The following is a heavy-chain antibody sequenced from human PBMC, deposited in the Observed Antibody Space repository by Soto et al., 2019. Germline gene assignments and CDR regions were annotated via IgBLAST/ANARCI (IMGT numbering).Heavy chain of an antibody. D-gene: IGHD2-2*01. CDR1: GGTFSSYA. CDR3: ARTHDKDCSSTSCYGYYYYYGMDV. J-gene: IGHJ6*02. Sequence: GASVKVSCKASGGTFSSYAISWVRQAPGQGLEWMGGIIPIFGTANYAQKFQGRVTITADESTSTAYMELSSLRSEDTAVYYCARTHDKDCSSTSCYGYYYYYGMDVWGQGTTVTVSS. CDR2: IIPIFGTA. V-gene: IGHV1-69*13.